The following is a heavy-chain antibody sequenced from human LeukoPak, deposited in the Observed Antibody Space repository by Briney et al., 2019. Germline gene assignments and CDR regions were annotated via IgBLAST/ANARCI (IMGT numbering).Heavy chain of an antibody. D-gene: IGHD3-22*01. Sequence: SETLSLTCAVYGGSFSGYYWSWIRQPPGKGLEWIGEINHSGSTNYNPSLKSRVTISVDTSKNQFSLKLSSVTAADTAVYYCARTPYYYDSSGYYYRGPFDYWGQGTLVTVSS. J-gene: IGHJ4*02. CDR2: INHSGST. CDR3: ARTPYYYDSSGYYYRGPFDY. V-gene: IGHV4-34*01. CDR1: GGSFSGYY.